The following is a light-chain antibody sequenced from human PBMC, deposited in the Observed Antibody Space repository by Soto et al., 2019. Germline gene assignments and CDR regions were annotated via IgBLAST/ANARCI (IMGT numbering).Light chain of an antibody. V-gene: IGLV2-14*01. CDR3: SSYTSSSTLV. J-gene: IGLJ3*02. CDR2: EVS. Sequence: QSALTHPASVSGSPGQSITISCTGTSSDIGAYNYVSWYQQHPGKAPKLMIYEVSNWPSGVSSRFSGSKSGNTASLTISGLQAEDEADYYCSSYTSSSTLVFGGVTKLTVL. CDR1: SSDIGAYNY.